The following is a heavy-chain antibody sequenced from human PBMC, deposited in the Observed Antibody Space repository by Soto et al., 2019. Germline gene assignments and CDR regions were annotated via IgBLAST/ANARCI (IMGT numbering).Heavy chain of an antibody. CDR1: GFTFNDNP. Sequence: EVQLVESGGGLVQPGGSLRLSCSASGFTFNDNPMYWVRQAPGKGLEYVSLISANGGSTHYADSVKGRFSISRDNSENTLYLQMSSLRAEDTAVNYCVKGAGWLQDVDYWGKGTLVTVSS. J-gene: IGHJ4*02. CDR3: VKGAGWLQDVDY. D-gene: IGHD5-12*01. V-gene: IGHV3-64D*08. CDR2: ISANGGST.